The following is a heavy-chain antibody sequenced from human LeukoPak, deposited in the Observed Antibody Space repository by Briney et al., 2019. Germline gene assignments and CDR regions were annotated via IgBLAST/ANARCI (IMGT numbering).Heavy chain of an antibody. CDR3: APIVGATEDY. CDR2: IYYSGST. CDR1: GGSISSSSYY. V-gene: IGHV4-39*01. Sequence: SETLSLTCTVSGGSISSSSYYWGWIRQPPGKGLEWIGSIYYSGSTYYNPSLKSRVTISVDTSKNQFSLKLSSVTAADTAVYYCAPIVGATEDYWGQGTLVTVSS. J-gene: IGHJ4*02. D-gene: IGHD1-26*01.